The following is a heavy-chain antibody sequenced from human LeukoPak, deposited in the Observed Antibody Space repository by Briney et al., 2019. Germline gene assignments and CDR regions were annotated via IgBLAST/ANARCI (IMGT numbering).Heavy chain of an antibody. Sequence: GGSLRLSCAASGFTFSNYAMRWVRQAPGKGLEWVSGISGSGATTDYADSVKGRFTISRDNSKNTLYLEINNLRAEDTAVYYCAKDRGQLLIDAFDMWGQGTMVTVSS. CDR2: ISGSGATT. V-gene: IGHV3-23*01. CDR3: AKDRGQLLIDAFDM. J-gene: IGHJ3*02. D-gene: IGHD2-2*01. CDR1: GFTFSNYA.